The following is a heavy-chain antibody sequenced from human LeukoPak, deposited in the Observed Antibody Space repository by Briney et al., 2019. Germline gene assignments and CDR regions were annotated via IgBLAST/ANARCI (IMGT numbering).Heavy chain of an antibody. CDR2: IYYSGST. J-gene: IGHJ4*02. CDR3: ARVPHYYDSSGYYTYYFDY. Sequence: PSETLSLTCTVSGGSISSYYWSWIRQPPGKGLEWIGYIYYSGSTNYNSSLKSRVTISVDTSKNQFSLKLSSVTAADTAVYYCARVPHYYDSSGYYTYYFDYWGQGTLVTVSS. D-gene: IGHD3-22*01. CDR1: GGSISSYY. V-gene: IGHV4-59*01.